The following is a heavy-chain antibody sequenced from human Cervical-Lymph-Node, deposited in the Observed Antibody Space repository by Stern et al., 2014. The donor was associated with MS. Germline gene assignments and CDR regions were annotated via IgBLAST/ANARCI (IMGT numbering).Heavy chain of an antibody. CDR1: GDAISHDRW. D-gene: IGHD5-12*01. V-gene: IGHV4-4*02. CDR2: NHHSENT. CDR3: ARVSISGYDFFDP. Sequence: QVQLQESGPGLVKPSGTLSLTCAVSGDAISHDRWWSWVRQPPGKGLELIGENHHSENTKYKPSLKRRLNFSIDKANKSFSMRLRSVTAADTAVYYCARVSISGYDFFDPWGQGTLVSVSS. J-gene: IGHJ5*02.